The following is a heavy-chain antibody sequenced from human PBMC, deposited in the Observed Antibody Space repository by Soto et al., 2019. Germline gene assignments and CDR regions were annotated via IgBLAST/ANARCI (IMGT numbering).Heavy chain of an antibody. CDR2: IYWDDDK. Sequence: QITLKEFGPTLVKPTQTLTLTCTFSGFSLSTTRVGVGWIRQPPGKALEWLALIYWDDDKRYSPFLKSRLTITKDTSKNQVVLTMTNMDPMDTATYFCAHTLVAGLGYYFDYWGQGTLVTVSS. J-gene: IGHJ4*02. V-gene: IGHV2-5*02. CDR3: AHTLVAGLGYYFDY. CDR1: GFSLSTTRVG. D-gene: IGHD6-19*01.